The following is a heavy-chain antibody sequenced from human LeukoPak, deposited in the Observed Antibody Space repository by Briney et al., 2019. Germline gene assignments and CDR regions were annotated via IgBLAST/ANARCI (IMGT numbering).Heavy chain of an antibody. J-gene: IGHJ6*02. D-gene: IGHD6-13*01. CDR3: ARGMAAGSIYYYYYGMDV. Sequence: SQTLSLTCTVSGGSISSGGYYWSWIRQHPGKGLEWIGYIYYSGSTYYNPSLKSRVTISVDTSKNQFSLKLSSVTAADTAVYYCARGMAAGSIYYYYYGMDVWGQGTTVTVSS. V-gene: IGHV4-31*03. CDR1: GGSISSGGYY. CDR2: IYYSGST.